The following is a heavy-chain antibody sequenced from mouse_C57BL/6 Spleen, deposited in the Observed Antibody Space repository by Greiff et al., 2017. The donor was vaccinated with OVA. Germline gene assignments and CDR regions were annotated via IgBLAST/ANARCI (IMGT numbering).Heavy chain of an antibody. D-gene: IGHD1-1*01. CDR2: ISDGGSYT. V-gene: IGHV5-4*01. Sequence: DVHLVESGGGLVKPGGSLKLSCAASGFTFSSYAMSWVRQTPEKRLEWVATISDGGSYTYYPDNVKGRFTISRDNAKNNLYLQMSHLKSEDTAMYYCAREYYYGSSYNAMDYWGQGTSVTVSS. CDR1: GFTFSSYA. J-gene: IGHJ4*01. CDR3: AREYYYGSSYNAMDY.